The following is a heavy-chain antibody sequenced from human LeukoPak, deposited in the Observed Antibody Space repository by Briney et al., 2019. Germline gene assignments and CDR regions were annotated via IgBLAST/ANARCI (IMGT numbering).Heavy chain of an antibody. CDR2: INWNGDST. J-gene: IGHJ4*02. D-gene: IGHD5-18*01. CDR1: GFTFDDYG. V-gene: IGHV3-20*04. Sequence: GGSLRLSCAASGFTFDDYGMSWVRQAPGKGLELVSGINWNGDSTGYADSVKGRFTISRDNARNSLYLQMNSLRAEDTALYYCAREAGYSYNFYFVYWGQGTLVTVSS. CDR3: AREAGYSYNFYFVY.